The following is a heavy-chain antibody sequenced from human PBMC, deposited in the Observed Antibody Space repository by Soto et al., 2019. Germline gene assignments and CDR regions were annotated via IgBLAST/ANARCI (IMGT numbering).Heavy chain of an antibody. CDR2: INPSGGST. CDR3: AVLDIVVVPAAIPAVNYYGMDV. Sequence: ASVKGSCKAAGYTFTSYYMHWVRQAPGQGLEWMGIINPSGGSTSYAQKFQGRVTMTRDTSTSTVYMELSSLRSEDTAVYYCAVLDIVVVPAAIPAVNYYGMDVWG. CDR1: GYTFTSYY. D-gene: IGHD2-2*02. J-gene: IGHJ6*02. V-gene: IGHV1-46*01.